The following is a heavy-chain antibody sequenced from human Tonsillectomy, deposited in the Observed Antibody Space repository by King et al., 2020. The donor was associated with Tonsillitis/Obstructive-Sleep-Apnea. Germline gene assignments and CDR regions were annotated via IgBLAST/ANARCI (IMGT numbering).Heavy chain of an antibody. Sequence: VQLVESGGGLVQPGGSLRLSCAASGFTFSTYAMNWVRQAPGKGLEWVSAIDGSGCTTYYVDSVKGRFTISRDNSKNTVYLQMNNLRAEDTAIYYCAKRGYCTDGVCRNFDYWGQGTLVTVSS. J-gene: IGHJ4*02. CDR3: AKRGYCTDGVCRNFDY. D-gene: IGHD2-8*01. CDR1: GFTFSTYA. V-gene: IGHV3-23*04. CDR2: IDGSGCTT.